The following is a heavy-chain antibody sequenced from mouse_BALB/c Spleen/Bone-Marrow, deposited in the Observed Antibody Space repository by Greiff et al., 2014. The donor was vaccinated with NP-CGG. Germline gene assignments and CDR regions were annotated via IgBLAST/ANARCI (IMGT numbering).Heavy chain of an antibody. J-gene: IGHJ3*01. D-gene: IGHD1-1*01. CDR1: GYTFTDYA. CDR2: INTYSGNT. V-gene: IGHV1-67*01. CDR3: AREGYASTAWFAY. Sequence: QVQLQQPGPELVRPGVSVKISCKGSGYTFTDYAMHWVEQSHAKSLEWIGVINTYSGNTNYNQNFKGKATMTVDKSSSTAFMELARLTYEDSAIYYCAREGYASTAWFAYWGQGTLVTVSA.